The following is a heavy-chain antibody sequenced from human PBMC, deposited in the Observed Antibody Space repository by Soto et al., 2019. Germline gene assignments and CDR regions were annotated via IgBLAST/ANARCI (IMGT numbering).Heavy chain of an antibody. CDR1: GGTFSSYD. CDR3: ARAGTTVYNWFDP. D-gene: IGHD4-17*01. V-gene: IGHV1-69*12. J-gene: IGHJ5*02. Sequence: QVQLVQSGAEVKKPGSSVKVSCKASGGTFSSYDISWVRQAPGQGLEWMGGIIPIFGTANYAQKFQGRVTITADESTSPAYMELSSLRSEDTAVYYCARAGTTVYNWFDPWGQGTLVTVSS. CDR2: IIPIFGTA.